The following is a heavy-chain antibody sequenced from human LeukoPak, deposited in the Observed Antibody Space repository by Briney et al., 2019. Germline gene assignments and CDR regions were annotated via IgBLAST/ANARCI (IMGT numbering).Heavy chain of an antibody. CDR3: ARDPHSSSWYWASFYYGMDV. D-gene: IGHD6-13*01. CDR1: GYTFTSYG. CDR2: ISAYNGNT. J-gene: IGHJ6*02. Sequence: GASVKVSCKASGYTFTSYGISWVRQAPGQGLEWMGWISAYNGNTNYAQKLQGRVTMTTDTSTSTAYMELRSLRSDDTAVYYCARDPHSSSWYWASFYYGMDVWGQGTTVTVSS. V-gene: IGHV1-18*01.